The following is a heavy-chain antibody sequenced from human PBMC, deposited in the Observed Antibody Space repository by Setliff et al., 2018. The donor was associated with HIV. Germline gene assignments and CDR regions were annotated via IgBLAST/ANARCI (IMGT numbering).Heavy chain of an antibody. CDR2: IYTNGYT. J-gene: IGHJ3*01. V-gene: IGHV4-61*09. CDR1: GGSISSGSYY. Sequence: PSETLSLTCSVSGGSISSGSYYWTWIRQPAGKGPEWIGHIYTNGYTNYNPSLKSRVTISVDTSKNQFSLMLTSVTAADTAVYYCARAPPGIQNDAFDVWGQGTMVTVSS. CDR3: ARAPPGIQNDAFDV.